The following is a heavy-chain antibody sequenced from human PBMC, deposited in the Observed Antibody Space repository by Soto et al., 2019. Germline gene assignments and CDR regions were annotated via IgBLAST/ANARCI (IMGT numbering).Heavy chain of an antibody. CDR3: ASHGPGARFHP. Sequence: QVQLVQSGAEVKKPGASVKVSCKAPRYIFTAYFMHWVRQAPGQGLEWMGWINPNNGATHYGLSFQGRVTITRDTAISTAYMELSSLRSDDTAVYYCASHGPGARFHPRGQGTPVIVSS. CDR2: INPNNGAT. CDR1: RYIFTAYF. J-gene: IGHJ5*02. V-gene: IGHV1-2*02.